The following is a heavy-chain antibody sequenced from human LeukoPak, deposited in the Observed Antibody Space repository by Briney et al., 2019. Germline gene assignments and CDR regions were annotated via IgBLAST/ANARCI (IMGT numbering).Heavy chain of an antibody. J-gene: IGHJ5*02. Sequence: SETLSLTCAVYGGSFSSYYWSWIRQPPGRGLEWIGEINHTGSTKYNPSLKSRVSISVDTSKNQFSLRLTSVTAADTAVYYCARGGNSVSDWFDPWGQGTLVTVSS. D-gene: IGHD4-23*01. CDR3: ARGGNSVSDWFDP. V-gene: IGHV4-34*01. CDR1: GGSFSSYY. CDR2: INHTGST.